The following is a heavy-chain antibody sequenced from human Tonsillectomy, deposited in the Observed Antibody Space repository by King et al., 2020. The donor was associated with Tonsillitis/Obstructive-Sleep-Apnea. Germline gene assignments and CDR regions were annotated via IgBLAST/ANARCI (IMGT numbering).Heavy chain of an antibody. CDR1: GYSFTSYW. D-gene: IGHD3-10*01. J-gene: IGHJ6*02. Sequence: QLVQSGAEVKKPGESLKISCKGSGYSFTSYWIGWVRQMPGKGLEWMGIIYPDDSDTRYSPSFQGQVTISADKSISTAYLQWSSLKASDTAMYYCAKSAEWFGELVQGGMDVWGQGTTVTVSS. V-gene: IGHV5-51*03. CDR2: IYPDDSDT. CDR3: AKSAEWFGELVQGGMDV.